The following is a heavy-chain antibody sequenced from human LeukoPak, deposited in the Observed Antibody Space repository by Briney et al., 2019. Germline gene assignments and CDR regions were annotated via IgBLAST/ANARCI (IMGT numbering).Heavy chain of an antibody. J-gene: IGHJ4*02. V-gene: IGHV3-23*01. D-gene: IGHD4-17*01. CDR1: GFTFISYA. CDR2: ISESGGST. Sequence: GGSLRLSCAASGFTFISYAMSWVRQAPGKGPEWVSGISESGGSTYYVDSVKGRITISRDNSKNTVYLQMNSLRAEDTAIYYCAKGGVRPVTTGDYWGQGTLVTVPS. CDR3: AKGGVRPVTTGDY.